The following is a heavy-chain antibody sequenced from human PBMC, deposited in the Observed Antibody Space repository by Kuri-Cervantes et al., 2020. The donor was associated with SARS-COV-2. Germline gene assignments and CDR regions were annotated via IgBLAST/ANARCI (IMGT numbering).Heavy chain of an antibody. V-gene: IGHV1-69*13. D-gene: IGHD6-19*01. Sequence: SVKVSCKASGDTFSSYAISWVRQAPGQGLEWMGRISPNFGTANYAQKFQGRVTITADESTSTAYMELSSLRSEDTAVYYCASQGGSGWYPASFQHWGQGTLVTVSS. CDR2: ISPNFGTA. J-gene: IGHJ1*01. CDR3: ASQGGSGWYPASFQH. CDR1: GDTFSSYA.